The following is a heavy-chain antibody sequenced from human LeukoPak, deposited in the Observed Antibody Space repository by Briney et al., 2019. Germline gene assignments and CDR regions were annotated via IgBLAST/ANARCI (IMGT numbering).Heavy chain of an antibody. CDR3: ASKVTTGY. D-gene: IGHD4-17*01. Sequence: GSLRLSCVISGLTVSSTYMSWVRQAPGKGLEWVAVIYSGGTTNYADSVKGRFIVYRDSSKNTLYLQINSLRAEDTAVYYCASKVTTGYWGQGTLVTVSS. CDR1: GLTVSSTY. J-gene: IGHJ4*02. CDR2: IYSGGTT. V-gene: IGHV3-66*01.